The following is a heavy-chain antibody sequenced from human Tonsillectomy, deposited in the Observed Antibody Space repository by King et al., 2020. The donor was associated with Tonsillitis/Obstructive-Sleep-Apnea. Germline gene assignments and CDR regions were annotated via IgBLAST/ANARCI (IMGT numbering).Heavy chain of an antibody. J-gene: IGHJ4*02. V-gene: IGHV3-30*04. CDR2: ISYDGSNK. Sequence: VQLVESGEGVVQPGRSLRLSCAASGFTFSSYAMHWVRQAPGKGLEWVAVISYDGSNKYYADSVKGRFTISRDNSKNTLYLQMNSLRAEDTAVYYCARDGGDGYNDPIGRGDYWGQGTLVTVSS. CDR3: ARDGGDGYNDPIGRGDY. D-gene: IGHD5-24*01. CDR1: GFTFSSYA.